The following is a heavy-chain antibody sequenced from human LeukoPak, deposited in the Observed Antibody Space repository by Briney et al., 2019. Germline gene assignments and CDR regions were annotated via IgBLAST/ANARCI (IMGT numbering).Heavy chain of an antibody. Sequence: SETLSLTCTVSGGSISSGSYYWSWIRQPAGKGLEWIGRIYTSGSTNYNPSLKSRITISVDTSKNQFSLKLSSVTAADTAVYYCARETHYDFWSGRGYYFDYWGQGTLVTVSS. J-gene: IGHJ4*02. CDR2: IYTSGST. D-gene: IGHD3-3*01. V-gene: IGHV4-61*02. CDR1: GGSISSGSYY. CDR3: ARETHYDFWSGRGYYFDY.